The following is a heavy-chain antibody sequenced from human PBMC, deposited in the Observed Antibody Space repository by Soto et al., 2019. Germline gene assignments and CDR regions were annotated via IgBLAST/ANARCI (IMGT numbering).Heavy chain of an antibody. Sequence: EVQLLESGGGLVQPGGSLRLSCAASGFSFINYAMTWVRLAPGKGLEWVSAISGSGDSTYYADSVKGRFTISRDNSKNTLYLQLNRLIAEDTDIYSCAKKGAYCVTSNHYFYFDYWGQGTLVTVSS. CDR3: AKKGAYCVTSNHYFYFDY. CDR1: GFSFINYA. V-gene: IGHV3-23*01. D-gene: IGHD3-22*01. CDR2: ISGSGDST. J-gene: IGHJ4*02.